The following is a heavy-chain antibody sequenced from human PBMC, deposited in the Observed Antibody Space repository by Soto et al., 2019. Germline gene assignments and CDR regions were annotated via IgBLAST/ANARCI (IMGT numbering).Heavy chain of an antibody. V-gene: IGHV1-2*04. J-gene: IGHJ5*01. CDR1: GYTFTGYY. Sequence: QVQLVQSGAEVKKPGASVKVSCKASGYTFTGYYMHLVRQAPGQGLEWMGWINPNSGGTNYAQKFQGWVTMTRDTSISTAYMELSRLRSDDTAVYYCARGSTIFGVVTTQGSWFDPWGQGTLVTVSS. D-gene: IGHD3-3*01. CDR3: ARGSTIFGVVTTQGSWFDP. CDR2: INPNSGGT.